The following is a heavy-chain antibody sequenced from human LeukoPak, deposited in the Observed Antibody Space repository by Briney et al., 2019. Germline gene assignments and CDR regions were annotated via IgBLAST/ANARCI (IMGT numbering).Heavy chain of an antibody. D-gene: IGHD6-6*01. V-gene: IGHV4-38-2*02. CDR2: IYHSGST. CDR3: ARVGSSSSWWYFDY. CDR1: GYSISSGYY. Sequence: PSETLSLTCTVSGYSISSGYYWGWIRQPPGKGLEWIGSIYHSGSTYYNPSLKSRVTISVDTSKNQFSLKLSSVTAADTAVYYCARVGSSSSWWYFDYSGQGTLVTVSS. J-gene: IGHJ4*02.